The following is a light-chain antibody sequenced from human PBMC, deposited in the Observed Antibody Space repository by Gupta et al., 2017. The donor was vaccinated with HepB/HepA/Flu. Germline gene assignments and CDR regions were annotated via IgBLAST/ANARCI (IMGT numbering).Light chain of an antibody. V-gene: IGKV3-20*01. CDR3: QQYGSSPA. CDR2: GVS. J-gene: IGKJ1*01. CDR1: QTVRSYY. Sequence: ENALTQSPGTLSLSLGDRATLSCRTSQTVRSYYLAWYQQKQGQAPRLLIYGVSIRASGIPDRFSGSGSGTDFTLSISRLEPEDFAVYYCQQYGSSPAFGQGTKVEIK.